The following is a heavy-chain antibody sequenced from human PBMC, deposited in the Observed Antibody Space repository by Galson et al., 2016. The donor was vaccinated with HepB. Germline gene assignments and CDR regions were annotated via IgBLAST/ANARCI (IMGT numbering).Heavy chain of an antibody. J-gene: IGHJ6*02. CDR2: FYYGGSS. CDR1: GSSISTYY. V-gene: IGHV4-59*01. D-gene: IGHD3-9*01. Sequence: LSLTCTVSGSSISTYYWSWIRQPPGKGLEWIGYFYYGGSSNYNPSLKSRVTISVDTSKNQFSLSLSSVTAADTALYYCARERNYDILTGYNPLGYGIDVWGQGTTVTVSS. CDR3: ARERNYDILTGYNPLGYGIDV.